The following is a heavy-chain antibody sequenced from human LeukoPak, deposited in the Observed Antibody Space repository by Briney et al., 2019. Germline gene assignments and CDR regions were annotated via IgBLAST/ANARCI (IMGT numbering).Heavy chain of an antibody. V-gene: IGHV3-11*01. CDR2: VSNNGSVT. CDR3: AVSGSLPNY. CDR1: GFTFSDYY. Sequence: GGSLRLSCAASGFTFSDYYMSWIRQAPGKGLAWISYVSNNGSVTSYADSVKGRFTISRDNAENSVYLQMNSLRADNTGIYYCAVSGSLPNYWGQEPWSPSPQ. D-gene: IGHD1-26*01. J-gene: IGHJ4*01.